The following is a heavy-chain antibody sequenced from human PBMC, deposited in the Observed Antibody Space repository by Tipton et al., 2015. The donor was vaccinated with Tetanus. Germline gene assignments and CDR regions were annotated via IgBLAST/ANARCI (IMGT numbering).Heavy chain of an antibody. D-gene: IGHD3-22*01. CDR3: ARDRRDFAYDSRGFYSPLYYFDN. J-gene: IGHJ4*02. V-gene: IGHV4-30-4*08. CDR1: GDSISSGDFY. Sequence: TLSLTYTVSGDSISSGDFYWSWIRQHPGKGLEWIGYIYFTGTTNYNPSLMSRVTLSLDTARGQFSLKLTSVTAADAAVYFCARDRRDFAYDSRGFYSPLYYFDNWGQGVRVTVSS. CDR2: IYFTGTT.